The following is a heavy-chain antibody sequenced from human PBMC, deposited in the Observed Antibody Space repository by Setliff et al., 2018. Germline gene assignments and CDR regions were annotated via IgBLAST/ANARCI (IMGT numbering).Heavy chain of an antibody. CDR3: ARYGVLLARYYYDSSGYSDRNAFDI. CDR2: IIPIFGTA. Sequence: SVKVSCKASGGTFSSYAISWVRQAPGQGLEWMGGIIPIFGTANYAQKFQGRVTITADKSTSTACMELSSLRSEDTAVYYCARYGVLLARYYYDSSGYSDRNAFDIWGQGTMVTVSS. V-gene: IGHV1-69*06. CDR1: GGTFSSYA. D-gene: IGHD3-22*01. J-gene: IGHJ3*02.